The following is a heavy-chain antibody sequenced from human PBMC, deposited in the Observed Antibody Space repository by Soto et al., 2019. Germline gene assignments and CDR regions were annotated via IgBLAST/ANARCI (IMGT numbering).Heavy chain of an antibody. Sequence: SETLSLTCTVSGGSVSSGTYYWSWIRQPPGKGLEWIAYIYYSGSTYYNPSLRSRVTMSIDTSNNQFSLKLSSVTAADTAMYFCARAGYCSGGSCYSDYYYGLDFWGQGTTVTVSS. CDR2: IYYSGST. CDR3: ARAGYCSGGSCYSDYYYGLDF. V-gene: IGHV4-61*01. J-gene: IGHJ6*02. D-gene: IGHD2-15*01. CDR1: GGSVSSGTYY.